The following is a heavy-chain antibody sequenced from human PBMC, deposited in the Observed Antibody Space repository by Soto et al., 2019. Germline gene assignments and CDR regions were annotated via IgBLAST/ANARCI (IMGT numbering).Heavy chain of an antibody. CDR3: ASGDELSYFDY. V-gene: IGHV1-46*01. J-gene: IGHJ4*02. D-gene: IGHD3-10*01. CDR2: INPSGGST. CDR1: GYTLTELS. Sequence: ASVKVSCKVSGYTLTELSMHWVRQAPGQGLEWMGIINPSGGSTSYAQKFQGRVTMTRDTSTSTVYMELSSLRSEDTAVYYCASGDELSYFDYWGQGTLVTVSS.